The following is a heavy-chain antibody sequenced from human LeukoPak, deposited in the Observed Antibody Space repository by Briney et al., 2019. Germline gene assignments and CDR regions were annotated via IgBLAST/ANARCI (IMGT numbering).Heavy chain of an antibody. Sequence: SETLSLTCTVSGGSISSSNYYWGWIRQPPGKGLEWIGSIYYSGSSYYNPSLKSRVTISVDTSKNQFSLKLSSVTAAETAVYPWRCYTSGYLGGDYWGQGALVTVSS. CDR2: IYYSGSS. V-gene: IGHV4-39*01. J-gene: IGHJ4*02. D-gene: IGHD5-18*01. CDR1: GGSISSSNYY. CDR3: RCYTSGYLGGDY.